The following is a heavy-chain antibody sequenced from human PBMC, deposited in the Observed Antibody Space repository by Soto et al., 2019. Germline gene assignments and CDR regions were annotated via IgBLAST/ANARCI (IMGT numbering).Heavy chain of an antibody. D-gene: IGHD5-12*01. J-gene: IGHJ4*02. V-gene: IGHV1-3*01. Sequence: ASVKVSCKAAGYTFTSYAMHWVRQAPGQRLEWMVWINAGNGITKYSQKFQGRVTITRDTSASTAYMELSSLISEDTAVYYCARDRVATLRYYFDYWGQGLLITVSS. CDR1: GYTFTSYA. CDR2: INAGNGIT. CDR3: ARDRVATLRYYFDY.